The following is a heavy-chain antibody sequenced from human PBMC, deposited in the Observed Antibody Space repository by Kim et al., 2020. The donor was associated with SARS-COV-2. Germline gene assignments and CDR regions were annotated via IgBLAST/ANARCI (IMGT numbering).Heavy chain of an antibody. V-gene: IGHV4-39*01. D-gene: IGHD6-13*01. Sequence: SETLSLTCTVSGGSISSSSYYWGWIRQPPGKGLEWIGSIYYSGSTYYNPSLKSRVTISVDTSKNQFSLKLSSVTAADTAVYYCARHNPLAAAARGAFDIWGQGTMVTVSS. CDR3: ARHNPLAAAARGAFDI. J-gene: IGHJ3*02. CDR2: IYYSGST. CDR1: GGSISSSSYY.